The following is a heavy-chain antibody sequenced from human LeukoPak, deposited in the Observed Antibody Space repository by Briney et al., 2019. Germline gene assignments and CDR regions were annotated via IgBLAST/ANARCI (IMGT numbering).Heavy chain of an antibody. CDR3: ARRSYYYYGMDV. CDR1: GGSISSDY. V-gene: IGHV4-59*01. J-gene: IGHJ6*02. CDR2: IYYSGST. Sequence: SETLSPTCTVSGGSISSDYWSWIRQPPGKGLEWIGYIYYSGSTNYNPSLKSRVTISVDTSKNQFSLKLSSVTAADTAVYYCARRSYYYYGMDVWGQGTTVTVSS.